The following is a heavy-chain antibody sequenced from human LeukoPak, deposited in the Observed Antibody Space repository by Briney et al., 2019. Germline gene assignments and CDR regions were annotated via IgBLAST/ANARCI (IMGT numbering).Heavy chain of an antibody. V-gene: IGHV1-8*01. Sequence: ASVKVSCKASGYTFTSYDIHWVRQATGQGLEWMGRMNPNRGDTDYAQKFQGRVTMTRDNSISTAYMELNSLTSEDTAVYYCARGGAGTYKRDGWFDPWGQGTVVTVSS. CDR2: MNPNRGDT. CDR1: GYTFTSYD. J-gene: IGHJ5*02. CDR3: ARGGAGTYKRDGWFDP. D-gene: IGHD3-10*01.